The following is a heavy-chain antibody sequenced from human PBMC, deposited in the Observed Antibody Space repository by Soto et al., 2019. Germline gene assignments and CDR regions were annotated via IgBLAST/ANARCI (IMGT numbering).Heavy chain of an antibody. CDR3: AREIRGSTGHDY. J-gene: IGHJ4*02. CDR1: GFIFSDYY. Sequence: QVPLVESGGGLVKPGGSLKLSCAASGFIFSDYYMSWIRQAPGKGLEWVSYISSSGSTIYYADSVKGRLTISRDNAKNSLFLQMNSLRAEDTAVYYCAREIRGSTGHDYLGQGTLVIVSS. D-gene: IGHD2-2*01. CDR2: ISSSGSTI. V-gene: IGHV3-11*01.